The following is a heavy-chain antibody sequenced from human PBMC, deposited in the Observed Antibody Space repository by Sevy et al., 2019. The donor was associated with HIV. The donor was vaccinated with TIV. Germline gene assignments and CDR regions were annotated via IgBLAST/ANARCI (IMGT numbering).Heavy chain of an antibody. Sequence: GGSLRRSCAASGFTFSSYAMSWVRQAPGKGLEWVSAISGSGGSTYYADSVKGRFTIFRDNSKNTLYLEMNRLRAEDEALYYCAKDMMRGITMIVVVINPGPEGAFDIWGQGPMVTVSS. CDR1: GFTFSSYA. CDR2: ISGSGGST. D-gene: IGHD3-22*01. J-gene: IGHJ3*02. V-gene: IGHV3-23*01. CDR3: AKDMMRGITMIVVVINPGPEGAFDI.